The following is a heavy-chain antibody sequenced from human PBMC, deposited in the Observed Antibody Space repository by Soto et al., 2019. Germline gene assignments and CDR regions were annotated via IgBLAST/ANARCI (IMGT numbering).Heavy chain of an antibody. CDR3: ARDEPPLGELSLGQSY. D-gene: IGHD3-16*02. CDR2: ISAYNGNT. CDR1: GYTFTSYG. V-gene: IGHV1-18*01. Sequence: ASVKVSCKASGYTFTSYGISWVRQAPGQGLEWMGWISAYNGNTNYAQKLQGRVTMTTDTSTSTAYMELRSLRSDDTAVYYCARDEPPLGELSLGQSYWGQGTLVTVSS. J-gene: IGHJ4*02.